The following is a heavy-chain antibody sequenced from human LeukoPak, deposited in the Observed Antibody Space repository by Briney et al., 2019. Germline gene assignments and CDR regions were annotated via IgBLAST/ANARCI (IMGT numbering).Heavy chain of an antibody. CDR3: ARDNFGFDY. CDR2: ISGSGGST. CDR1: GFTVSSSY. Sequence: GGSLRLSCAASGFTVSSSYMSWVRQAPGKGLEWVSAISGSGGSTYYADSVKGRFTISRDNSKNTLYLQMNSLRAEDTAVFYCARDNFGFDYWGQGTLVTVSS. D-gene: IGHD1-20*01. J-gene: IGHJ4*02. V-gene: IGHV3-23*01.